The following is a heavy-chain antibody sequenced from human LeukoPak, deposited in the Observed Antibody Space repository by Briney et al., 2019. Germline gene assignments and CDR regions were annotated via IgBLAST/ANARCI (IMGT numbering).Heavy chain of an antibody. CDR2: INHSGST. CDR1: GGSLSGYY. Sequence: SETLSLTCAVYGGSLSGYYWSGIRQPPGKGLEWIGEINHSGSTNYNPSLKSRVTISVDTSKNQFSLELSSVTAADTAVYYCARGAPKSYFDYWGQGTMVTVSS. V-gene: IGHV4-34*01. J-gene: IGHJ4*02. CDR3: ARGAPKSYFDY.